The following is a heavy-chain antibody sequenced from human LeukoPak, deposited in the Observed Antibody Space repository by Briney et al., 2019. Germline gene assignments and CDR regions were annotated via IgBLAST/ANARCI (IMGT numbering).Heavy chain of an antibody. CDR2: MNPNGGNT. CDR3: ARLRQLVRGWFDP. J-gene: IGHJ5*02. CDR1: GYTFTSYD. V-gene: IGHV1-8*01. D-gene: IGHD6-13*01. Sequence: ASVKVSCKASGYTFTSYDINWVRQATGQGLEWMGWMNPNGGNTGYAQKFQGRVTMTRNTSISTAYMELSSLRSEDTAVYYCARLRQLVRGWFDPWGQGTLVTVSS.